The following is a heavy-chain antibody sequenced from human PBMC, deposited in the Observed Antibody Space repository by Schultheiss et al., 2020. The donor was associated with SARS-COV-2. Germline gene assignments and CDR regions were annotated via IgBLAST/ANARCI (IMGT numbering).Heavy chain of an antibody. Sequence: SQTLSLTCTVSGGSISSSSYYWGWIRQPPGKGLEWIGYIYYRRSTKYNPTLNSRVTISVDTSKNQFSLKLSSVTAADTAVYYCAREEVGKSSWYSYDAFDIWGQGTMVTVSS. V-gene: IGHV4-61*05. CDR2: IYYRRST. CDR1: GGSISSSSYY. J-gene: IGHJ3*02. CDR3: AREEVGKSSWYSYDAFDI. D-gene: IGHD6-13*01.